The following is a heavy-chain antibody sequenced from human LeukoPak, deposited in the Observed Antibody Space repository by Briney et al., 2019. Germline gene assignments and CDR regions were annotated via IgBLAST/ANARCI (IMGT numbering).Heavy chain of an antibody. Sequence: GGSLRLSCTASGFTFGDYAMSWFRQAPGKGLEWVGFIRSKAYGGTTEYAASVKGRFTISRDDSKSIAYLQMNSLKIEDTAVYYCTRDRGQLWLLDYYYYYYMDVWGKGTTVTVSS. CDR2: IRSKAYGGTT. J-gene: IGHJ6*03. D-gene: IGHD5-18*01. CDR1: GFTFGDYA. V-gene: IGHV3-49*03. CDR3: TRDRGQLWLLDYYYYYYMDV.